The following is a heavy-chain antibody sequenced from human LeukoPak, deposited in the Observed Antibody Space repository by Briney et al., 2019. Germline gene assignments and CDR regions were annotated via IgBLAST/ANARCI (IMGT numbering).Heavy chain of an antibody. Sequence: PSETLSLTCAVYGGSFSGYYWSWIRQPPGKGLEWIGEINHSGSTNYNPSLKSRVTISVDKSKNQFSLKLDCVTAADTAVYYCARDDDDSSGYYKSIDYWGQGTLVTVSS. V-gene: IGHV4-34*01. CDR2: INHSGST. CDR1: GGSFSGYY. D-gene: IGHD3-22*01. CDR3: ARDDDDSSGYYKSIDY. J-gene: IGHJ4*02.